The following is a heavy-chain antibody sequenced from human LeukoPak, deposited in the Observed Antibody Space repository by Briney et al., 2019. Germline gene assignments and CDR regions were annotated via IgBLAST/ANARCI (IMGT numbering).Heavy chain of an antibody. CDR3: ARLSYYDSSGYYHFDY. CDR1: GVSISSYY. J-gene: IGHJ4*02. D-gene: IGHD3-22*01. CDR2: IYYSGST. V-gene: IGHV4-59*01. Sequence: SETLSLTCTVSGVSISSYYWSWIRQPPGKGLEWIGYIYYSGSTNYNPSLKSRVTISVDTSKNQFSLKLSSVTAADTAVYYCARLSYYDSSGYYHFDYWGQGTLVTVSS.